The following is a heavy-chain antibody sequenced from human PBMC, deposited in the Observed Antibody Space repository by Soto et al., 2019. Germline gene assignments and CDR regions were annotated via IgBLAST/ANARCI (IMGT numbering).Heavy chain of an antibody. V-gene: IGHV3-74*01. J-gene: IGHJ4*02. CDR2: IYTDGGCT. D-gene: IGHD5-18*01. CDR3: ATLNSFGSDY. Sequence: WGALSVSCAASVFTVSNYWMHWVRQSPVKGLVWFSCIYTDGGCTTYADSVKGRFTISRDNAKSTLYLQMNSLRAEDTAVYYCATLNSFGSDYWGRGTLVTVSS. CDR1: VFTVSNYW.